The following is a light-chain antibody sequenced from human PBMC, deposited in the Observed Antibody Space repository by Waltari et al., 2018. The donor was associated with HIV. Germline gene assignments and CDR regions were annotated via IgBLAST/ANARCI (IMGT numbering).Light chain of an antibody. CDR2: EVT. CDR3: SSYADRNGFYVV. CDR1: NSDMGGYNY. J-gene: IGLJ2*01. Sequence: QSALTQPPSASGSPGQSVTISCTGPNSDMGGYNYFSWYQQHPGKAPKLVISEVTKRPSGVPDRFSGSKSGTTASLTVSGLQAEDEADYYCSSYADRNGFYVVFGGGTRLTVL. V-gene: IGLV2-8*01.